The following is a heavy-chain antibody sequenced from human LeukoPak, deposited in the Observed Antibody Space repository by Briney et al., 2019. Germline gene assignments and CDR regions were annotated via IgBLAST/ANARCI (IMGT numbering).Heavy chain of an antibody. Sequence: PGGSLRLSCAASGFTFSSYWMHWVRQAPGKGLVWVSRINSDGSSTSYADSVKGRFTISRDNSKNTLYLQMNSLRAEDTALYYCAKDMAGAVAGYYFDYWGQGTLVTVSS. D-gene: IGHD6-19*01. V-gene: IGHV3-74*01. J-gene: IGHJ4*02. CDR1: GFTFSSYW. CDR3: AKDMAGAVAGYYFDY. CDR2: INSDGSST.